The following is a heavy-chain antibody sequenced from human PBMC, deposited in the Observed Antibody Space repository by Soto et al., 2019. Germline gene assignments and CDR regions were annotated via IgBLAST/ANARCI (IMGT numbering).Heavy chain of an antibody. V-gene: IGHV3-7*01. CDR1: GFTFRSYW. CDR2: IKWDASEK. Sequence: PXVSLRLSGAASGFTFRSYWVSWVRQAPGKGLEWLATIKWDASEKKYVDSVKGRFTMSRDNAKNSLYLQMDSLRAEDTAVYYCARASGYGSATSVNHYLDYWGHGTLVPVSS. CDR3: ARASGYGSATSVNHYLDY. D-gene: IGHD3-10*01. J-gene: IGHJ4*01.